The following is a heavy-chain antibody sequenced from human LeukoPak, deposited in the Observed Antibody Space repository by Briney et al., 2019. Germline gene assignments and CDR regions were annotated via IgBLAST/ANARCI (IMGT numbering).Heavy chain of an antibody. D-gene: IGHD3-3*01. CDR2: ISSSSSTI. CDR1: GFTFSSYS. CDR3: ARENGPYDFWSGYYYYGMDV. V-gene: IGHV3-48*01. J-gene: IGHJ6*02. Sequence: GGSLRLSCAASGFTFSSYSMNWVRQAPGKGLEWVSYISSSSSTIYYADSVKGRFTISRDNAKNSLYLQMSSLRAEDTAVYYCARENGPYDFWSGYYYYGMDVWGQGTTVTVSS.